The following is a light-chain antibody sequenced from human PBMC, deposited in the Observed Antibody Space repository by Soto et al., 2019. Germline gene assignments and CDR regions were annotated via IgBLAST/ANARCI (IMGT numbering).Light chain of an antibody. J-gene: IGKJ5*01. Sequence: DIQMTQSPSTLSASVGDRVTITCRASQTISYLSWYQQQPGKAPKLLIYAASSLQSGVPSRFSGSGSGTDFTLTISSLQPEDFATYYCQQSYSILITFGQGTRLEI. CDR3: QQSYSILIT. CDR2: AAS. V-gene: IGKV1-39*01. CDR1: QTISY.